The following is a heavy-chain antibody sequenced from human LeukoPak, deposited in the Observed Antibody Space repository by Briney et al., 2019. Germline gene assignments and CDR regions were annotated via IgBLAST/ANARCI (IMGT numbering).Heavy chain of an antibody. CDR2: INPSGGST. D-gene: IGHD2-2*01. J-gene: IGHJ4*02. CDR3: AKGVGYCSSTSCPTGY. CDR1: GYTFTSYY. Sequence: ASVKVSCKASGYTFTSYYMHWVRQAPGQGLEWMGIINPSGGSTSYAQKFQGRVTITRDTSTSTVYMELSSLRSEDTAVYYFAKGVGYCSSTSCPTGYWGQGTLVNGSS. V-gene: IGHV1-46*01.